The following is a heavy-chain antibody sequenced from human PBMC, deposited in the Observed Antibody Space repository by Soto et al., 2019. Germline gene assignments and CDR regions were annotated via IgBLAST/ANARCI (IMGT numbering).Heavy chain of an antibody. D-gene: IGHD4-17*01. J-gene: IGHJ6*02. CDR1: GGSISSGGYY. Sequence: CSVSGGSISSGGYYWSWIRQHPGKGLEWIGYIYYSGSTYYNPSLKSRVTISVDTSKNQFSLKLSSVTAADTAVYYCARDLRYGDFESYGMDVWGQGTTVTVSS. CDR2: IYYSGST. CDR3: ARDLRYGDFESYGMDV. V-gene: IGHV4-31*03.